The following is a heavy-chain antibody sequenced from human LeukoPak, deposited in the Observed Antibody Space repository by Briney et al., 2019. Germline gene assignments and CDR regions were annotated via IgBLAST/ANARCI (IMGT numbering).Heavy chain of an antibody. Sequence: PGGPLRLSCAASGFSVSGKFMSWVRQAPGKGLEWVSIIHYDGKIRYAGSVGGRFTIYRDDSENTLFLQMNSLRVDDTAVYFCASGDGYLQPYWGQGTLVTVSS. CDR1: GFSVSGKF. CDR3: ASGDGYLQPY. CDR2: IHYDGKI. J-gene: IGHJ4*02. V-gene: IGHV3-53*01. D-gene: IGHD2-21*01.